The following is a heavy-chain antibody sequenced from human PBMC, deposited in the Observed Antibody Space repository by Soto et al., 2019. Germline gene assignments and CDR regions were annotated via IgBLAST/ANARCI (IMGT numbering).Heavy chain of an antibody. V-gene: IGHV1-18*01. D-gene: IGHD3-3*01. J-gene: IGHJ3*02. CDR3: AIIAPSITIFGVASDAFDI. CDR2: ISAYNGNT. CDR1: GYTFTSYG. Sequence: ASVKVSCKASGYTFTSYGISWGRQAPGQGLEWMGWISAYNGNTNYAQKLQGRVTMTTDTSTSTAYMELRSLRSDDTAVYYCAIIAPSITIFGVASDAFDIWGQGTMVTVSS.